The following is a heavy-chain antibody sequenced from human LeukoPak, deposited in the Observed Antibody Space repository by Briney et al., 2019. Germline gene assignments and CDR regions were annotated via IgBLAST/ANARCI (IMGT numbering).Heavy chain of an antibody. Sequence: PSETLSLTCTVSGGSISSYYWSWIRQPPGKGLEWIWYIYYSGSTNYNPSLKSRVTISVDTSKNQFSLKLSSVTAADTAVYYCAREGVSGGSYYRGYAFDIWGQGTMVTVSS. CDR2: IYYSGST. CDR3: AREGVSGGSYYRGYAFDI. J-gene: IGHJ3*02. D-gene: IGHD1-26*01. CDR1: GGSISSYY. V-gene: IGHV4-59*12.